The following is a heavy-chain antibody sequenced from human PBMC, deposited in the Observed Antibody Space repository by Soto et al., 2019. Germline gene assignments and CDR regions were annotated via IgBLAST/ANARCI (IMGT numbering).Heavy chain of an antibody. CDR3: AKDLSNGAGMGGMDV. J-gene: IGHJ6*02. V-gene: IGHV4-30-4*01. CDR2: IYYSGTT. Sequence: QVHLQESGPGLVRPSQTLALTCTVSGGSISGGDYYWSWIRQPPGKGLEWIGYIYYSGTTYFNPSFRSRVTLSLDTSKTQVFLNLNSVTAADTAVYYCAKDLSNGAGMGGMDVWGQGITVTVSS. CDR1: GGSISGGDYY. D-gene: IGHD3-10*01.